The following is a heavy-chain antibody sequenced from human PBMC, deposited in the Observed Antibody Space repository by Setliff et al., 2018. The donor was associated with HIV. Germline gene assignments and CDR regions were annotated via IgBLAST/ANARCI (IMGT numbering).Heavy chain of an antibody. CDR3: ARQPSRMVAFDY. J-gene: IGHJ4*02. CDR1: GGSISSSNYY. CDR2: IYYSGST. V-gene: IGHV4-39*01. D-gene: IGHD3-10*01. Sequence: SETLSLTCTVSGGSISSSNYYWGWIRQPPGKGLEWIGSIYYSGSTYYNPSLKSRVTISVDTSKNQFSLKLSSVTAADTAVYYCARQPSRMVAFDYWGQGTLVTVSS.